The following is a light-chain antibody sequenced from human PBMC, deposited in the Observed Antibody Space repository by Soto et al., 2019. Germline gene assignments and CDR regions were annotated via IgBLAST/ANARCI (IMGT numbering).Light chain of an antibody. CDR1: QSISSW. CDR2: KAS. V-gene: IGKV1-5*03. CDR3: QQYGSSSPWT. Sequence: DIQMTQSPSTLSASVGDRVTITCRASQSISSWLAWYQQKPGRAPKLLIYKASSLETGVPSRFSGSGSGTXXTXIISSLQPDDFASYYCQQYGSSSPWTFGQGTKVEIK. J-gene: IGKJ1*01.